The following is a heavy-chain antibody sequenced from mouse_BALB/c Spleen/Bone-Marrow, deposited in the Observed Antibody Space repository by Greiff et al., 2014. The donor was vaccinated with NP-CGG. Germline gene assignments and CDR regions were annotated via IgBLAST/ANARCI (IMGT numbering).Heavy chain of an antibody. V-gene: IGHV1-31*01. D-gene: IGHD1-1*01. Sequence: VQLKESGTELVKPGASMKISCKASGYSFAGYTMNWGKQSHGKKLEWIGLINPYNGGSSYNQKFKGKATLTVDKSSSTAYMELLSLTSEDSAVYYCAREGYGSSYGFAYWGQGTLVTVSA. J-gene: IGHJ3*01. CDR1: GYSFAGYT. CDR2: INPYNGGS. CDR3: AREGYGSSYGFAY.